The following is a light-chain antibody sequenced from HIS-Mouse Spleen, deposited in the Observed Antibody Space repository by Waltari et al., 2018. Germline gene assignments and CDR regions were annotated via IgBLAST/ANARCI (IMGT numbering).Light chain of an antibody. Sequence: AIRMTQSPSSFSASTGDRVTITCRASQGISSYLAWYQQKPGKAPKLLIDAESTLQSGGPSRFSGSGSGTDFTLTISCLQSEDFATYYCQQYYSYPTAFGQGTKVEIK. V-gene: IGKV1-8*01. CDR2: AES. CDR3: QQYYSYPTA. CDR1: QGISSY. J-gene: IGKJ1*01.